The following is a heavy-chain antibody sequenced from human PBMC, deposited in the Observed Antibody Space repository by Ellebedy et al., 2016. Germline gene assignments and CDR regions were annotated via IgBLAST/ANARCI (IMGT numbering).Heavy chain of an antibody. Sequence: SETLSLTCTVSGGSISSYYWSWIRQPPGKGLEWIGYIYYSGRTNYNPSLKSRVTISVDTPNNQFSLKLNSVTAADTAVYYWARMVRGVKLHFDYWGQGTLVTVSS. CDR1: GGSISSYY. J-gene: IGHJ4*02. V-gene: IGHV4-59*01. D-gene: IGHD3-10*01. CDR2: IYYSGRT. CDR3: ARMVRGVKLHFDY.